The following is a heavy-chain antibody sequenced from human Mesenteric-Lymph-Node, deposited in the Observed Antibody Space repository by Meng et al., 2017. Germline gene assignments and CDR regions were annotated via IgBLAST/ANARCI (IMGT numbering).Heavy chain of an antibody. CDR3: AGKPIYVAAFY. J-gene: IGHJ4*02. V-gene: IGHV4-59*12. CDR1: GGAISFYY. D-gene: IGHD3-10*02. CDR2: IHHSGTT. Sequence: QVQLQQSGPELLKPSATLALTRTVSGGAISFYYWSWIRQPPGKWLEWIGEIHHSGTTYYNPSLKSRVTISLDKSNNQFSLKLTSVTAADTAVYYCAGKPIYVAAFYWGQGTLVTVSS.